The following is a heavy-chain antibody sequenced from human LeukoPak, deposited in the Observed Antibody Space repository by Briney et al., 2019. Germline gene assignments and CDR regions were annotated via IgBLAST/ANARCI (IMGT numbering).Heavy chain of an antibody. J-gene: IGHJ4*02. CDR1: GGSISSSSYY. Sequence: PSETLSLTCTVSGGSISSSSYYWGWIRQPPGKGLEWIGSIYYSGSTYYNPSLKSRVTISVDTSKNQFSLKLSSVTAADTAVYYCARFPLRKVGLWPYSGYDHDYWGQGTLVTVSS. D-gene: IGHD5-12*01. V-gene: IGHV4-39*07. CDR2: IYYSGST. CDR3: ARFPLRKVGLWPYSGYDHDY.